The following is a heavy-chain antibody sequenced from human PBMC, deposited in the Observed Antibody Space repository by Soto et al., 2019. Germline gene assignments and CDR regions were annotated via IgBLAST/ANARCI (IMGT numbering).Heavy chain of an antibody. CDR1: GFTFSSYG. J-gene: IGHJ4*02. D-gene: IGHD3-22*01. CDR2: ISYDGSNK. CDR3: SKDAQDFFLLPAAMSYDSSGHYYGYFDY. V-gene: IGHV3-30*18. Sequence: GGSLRLSCAASGFTFSSYGMHWVRQAPGKGLERVAVISYDGSNKFFSDSVKGRFTISRDNSKNTLFLKMNSLRVEDTVVYYCSKDAQDFFLLPAAMSYDSSGHYYGYFDYWGQGTLVTVSS.